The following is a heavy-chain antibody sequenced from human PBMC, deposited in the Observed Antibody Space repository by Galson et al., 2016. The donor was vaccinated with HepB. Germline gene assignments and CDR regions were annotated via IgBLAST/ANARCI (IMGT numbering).Heavy chain of an antibody. J-gene: IGHJ4*02. Sequence: ETLSLTCTVSGDSISSSSFYWSWIRQPPGKGLEWMGYIFYTGSTNYNPSLQSRVTISIDTSKRQFFLKLRSVTAVDAAVYYCARAGEYSFGLGIHFDYWSQGTLVTVSS. CDR2: IFYTGST. D-gene: IGHD5-18*01. V-gene: IGHV4-61*01. CDR1: GDSISSSSFY. CDR3: ARAGEYSFGLGIHFDY.